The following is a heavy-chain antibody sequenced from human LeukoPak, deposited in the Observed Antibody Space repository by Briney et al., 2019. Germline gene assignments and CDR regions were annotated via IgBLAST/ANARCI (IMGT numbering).Heavy chain of an antibody. V-gene: IGHV1-69*02. CDR2: IIPILGIA. Sequence: ASVKVSCKASGYTFTSYSISWVRQAPGQGLEWMGRIIPILGIANYAQKFQGRVTITADKSTSTAYMELSSLRSEDTAVYYCASLMEPTQANWFDPWGQGTLVTVSS. CDR3: ASLMEPTQANWFDP. D-gene: IGHD2-8*01. CDR1: GYTFTSYS. J-gene: IGHJ5*02.